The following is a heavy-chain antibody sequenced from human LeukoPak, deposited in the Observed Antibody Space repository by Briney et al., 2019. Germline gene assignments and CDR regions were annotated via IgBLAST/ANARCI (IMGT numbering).Heavy chain of an antibody. V-gene: IGHV3-23*01. Sequence: PGGSLRLSCAASGFTFSSYAMSWVRQAPGKGLEWVSAISGSGGSTYYADSVKGRFTISRDNSKNTLYLQMNSLRAEDTAVYYCAKGSTPTGTTFVDYWGQGTLVTVSS. D-gene: IGHD1-1*01. CDR3: AKGSTPTGTTFVDY. CDR2: ISGSGGST. J-gene: IGHJ4*02. CDR1: GFTFSSYA.